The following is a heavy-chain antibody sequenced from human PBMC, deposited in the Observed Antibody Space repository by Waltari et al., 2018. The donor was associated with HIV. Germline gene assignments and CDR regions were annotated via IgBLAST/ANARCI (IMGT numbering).Heavy chain of an antibody. CDR2: INPISGGT. CDR3: VRDRALDWTSDFHY. Sequence: QVQLMQSGAELKKPGASVEVSCEASGYSFTGYYIHWVRQAPGQGLEWMGWINPISGGTNYAQRFQGRVTVTRDTSINTVYMELRRLRSDDTAVYYCVRDRALDWTSDFHYWGQGTLVTVSS. D-gene: IGHD3-3*01. J-gene: IGHJ4*02. CDR1: GYSFTGYY. V-gene: IGHV1-2*02.